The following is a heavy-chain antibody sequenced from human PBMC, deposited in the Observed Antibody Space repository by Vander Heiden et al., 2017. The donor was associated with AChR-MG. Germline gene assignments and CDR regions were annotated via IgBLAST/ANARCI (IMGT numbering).Heavy chain of an antibody. CDR3: ASPPGEAGYYYYMDV. CDR1: GGTLRSYA. Sequence: VQLVQSGAEVKKPGPSVKVSCKDTGGTLRSYAISWVRQAPGQGLEWMGGIIPIFGSANYAQKFQGRVTITADESTSTAYMELSSLRSEDTAVYYCASPPGEAGYYYYMDVWGKGTTVTVSS. J-gene: IGHJ6*03. CDR2: IIPIFGSA. V-gene: IGHV1-69*01.